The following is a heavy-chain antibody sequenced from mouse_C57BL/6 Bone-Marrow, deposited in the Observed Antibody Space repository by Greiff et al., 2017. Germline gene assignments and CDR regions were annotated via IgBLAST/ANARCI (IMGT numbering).Heavy chain of an antibody. D-gene: IGHD1-1*01. CDR3: ARSLVLLLFDY. V-gene: IGHV1-63*01. CDR1: GYTFTNYW. CDR2: IYPGGGYT. J-gene: IGHJ2*01. Sequence: QVQLQQSGAELVRPGTSVKMSCKASGYTFTNYWIGWAKQRPGHGLEWIGDIYPGGGYTNYNEKFKGKATLTADKSYSTAYMQFRSLTSDDSAVYYCARSLVLLLFDYWGQGTTLTVSS.